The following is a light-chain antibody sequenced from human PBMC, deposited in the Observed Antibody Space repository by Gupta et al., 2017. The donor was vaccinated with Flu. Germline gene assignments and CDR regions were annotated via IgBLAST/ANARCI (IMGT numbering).Light chain of an antibody. V-gene: IGKV3-20*01. J-gene: IGKJ1*01. CDR3: QQDAISRT. CDR1: LTVPNNY. Sequence: EIVLTQSPGTLSLSPGESATLSCRASLTVPNNYLAWYQHKPGQAPRLLIYDASTRATGIPDRFSGSGSGTDFTLTILRLEPEDYAVYYCQQDAISRTFGEGTKVELK. CDR2: DAS.